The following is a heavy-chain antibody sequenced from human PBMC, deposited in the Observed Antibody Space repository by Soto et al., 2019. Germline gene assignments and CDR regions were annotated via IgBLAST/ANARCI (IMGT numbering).Heavy chain of an antibody. V-gene: IGHV1-18*01. D-gene: IGHD1-26*01. Sequence: ASVKVSCKASCCTFSSHVITWVRQAPGQGLEWMGWISAYSGKANYVQNLQGRVTMTTDTSTDTAYMELRSLRSDDTAVYYCARVDFGSPGELDYWGQ. CDR1: CCTFSSHV. CDR3: ARVDFGSPGELDY. CDR2: ISAYSGKA. J-gene: IGHJ4*02.